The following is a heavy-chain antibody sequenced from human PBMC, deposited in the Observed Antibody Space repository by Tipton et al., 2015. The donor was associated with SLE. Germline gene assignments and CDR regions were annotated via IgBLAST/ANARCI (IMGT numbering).Heavy chain of an antibody. CDR1: GFTINYYA. CDR2: SSYDGSRT. D-gene: IGHD1-1*01. CDR3: ARTYLQLTPAHHVFAY. V-gene: IGHV3-30*04. Sequence: SLRLSCAASGFTINYYAMHWVRQTPGKGLEWVAFSSYDGSRTFYSDSVRGRFTVSRDKSKNTLLLQMDSLRAEDTAVYFCARTYLQLTPAHHVFAYWGQGTLVTVDS. J-gene: IGHJ4*02.